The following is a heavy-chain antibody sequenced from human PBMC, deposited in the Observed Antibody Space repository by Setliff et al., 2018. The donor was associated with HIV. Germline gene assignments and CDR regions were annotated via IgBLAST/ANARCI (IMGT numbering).Heavy chain of an antibody. Sequence: SVKVSCKASGGTFRSHEISWVRQAPGQGLEWMGGIVPILNTGNYAPKFQGRVTMTRDTSTSTLYMELSSLRSEDTAVYYCARDGHYNFWSGYGYYYYHMDVWGKGTTVTVSS. CDR1: GGTFRSHE. D-gene: IGHD3-3*01. V-gene: IGHV1-69*05. J-gene: IGHJ6*03. CDR2: IVPILNTG. CDR3: ARDGHYNFWSGYGYYYYHMDV.